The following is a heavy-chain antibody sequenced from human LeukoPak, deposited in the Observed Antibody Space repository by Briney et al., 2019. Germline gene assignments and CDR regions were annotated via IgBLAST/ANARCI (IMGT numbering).Heavy chain of an antibody. V-gene: IGHV3-33*01. CDR1: GFTFSSYG. CDR3: ALDYGGNSGLDY. J-gene: IGHJ4*02. Sequence: PGGSLRLSCAASGFTFSSYGMPWVRQAPGKGLEWVAVIWYDGSNKYYADSVKGRFTISRDNSKNTLYLQMNSLRAEDTAVYYCALDYGGNSGLDYWGQGTLVTVSS. CDR2: IWYDGSNK. D-gene: IGHD4-23*01.